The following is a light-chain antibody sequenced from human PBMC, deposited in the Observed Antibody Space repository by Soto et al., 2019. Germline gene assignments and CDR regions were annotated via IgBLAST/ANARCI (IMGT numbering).Light chain of an antibody. Sequence: DIVMTQSPLSLPVTPGEPASISCRSSQSLLHSNGYNYLDWYLQKPGKATKRLIYGASTLQSGVPSRVSGSGSATEFTPTITSLQPEDFATYYCVQHDTDPLTVGGGTKVDIK. J-gene: IGKJ4*01. V-gene: IGKV2-28*01. CDR3: VQHDTDPLT. CDR1: QSLLHSNGYNY. CDR2: GAS.